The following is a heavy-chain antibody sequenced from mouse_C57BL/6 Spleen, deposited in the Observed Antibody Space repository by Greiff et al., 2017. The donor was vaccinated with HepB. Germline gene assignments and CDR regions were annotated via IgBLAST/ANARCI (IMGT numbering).Heavy chain of an antibody. CDR1: GFTFSSYG. Sequence: EVHLVESGGDLVKPGGSLKLSCAASGFTFSSYGMSWVRQTPDKRLAWVATISSGGSYTYYPDSVKGRFTISRDNAKNTLYLQMSSLKSEDTAMYYCARRGYYEGYYAMDYWGQGTSVTVSS. J-gene: IGHJ4*01. CDR2: ISSGGSYT. D-gene: IGHD2-3*01. CDR3: ARRGYYEGYYAMDY. V-gene: IGHV5-6*01.